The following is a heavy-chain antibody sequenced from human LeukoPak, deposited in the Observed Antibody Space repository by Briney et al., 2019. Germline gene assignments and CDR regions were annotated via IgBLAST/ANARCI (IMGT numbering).Heavy chain of an antibody. Sequence: GGSLRLSCAASGFTFGDYYMSWIRQAPGKGLEWVSYISSSGSTIYYADSVKGRFTISRDNAKNSLYLQMNSLRAEDTAVYYCARVPGSIFGVVIPYYYYYYMDVWGKGTTVTVSS. J-gene: IGHJ6*03. CDR3: ARVPGSIFGVVIPYYYYYYMDV. CDR1: GFTFGDYY. D-gene: IGHD3-3*01. V-gene: IGHV3-11*01. CDR2: ISSSGSTI.